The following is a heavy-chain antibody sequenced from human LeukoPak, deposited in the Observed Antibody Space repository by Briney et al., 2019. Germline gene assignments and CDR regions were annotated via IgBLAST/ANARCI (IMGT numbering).Heavy chain of an antibody. CDR2: IIPIFGTA. D-gene: IGHD2-2*02. V-gene: IGHV1-69*05. CDR1: GGTFNSYA. CDR3: ARSMMGPCSSTSCYTFQELYYYYYYMDV. J-gene: IGHJ6*03. Sequence: RASVTVSCKASGGTFNSYAISWVRQSPGDGLEWVGGIIPIFGTANYAQKLQGRVTITTDESTSTDYMELSSLRSEDTAVYYCARSMMGPCSSTSCYTFQELYYYYYYMDVWGKGTTVTVSS.